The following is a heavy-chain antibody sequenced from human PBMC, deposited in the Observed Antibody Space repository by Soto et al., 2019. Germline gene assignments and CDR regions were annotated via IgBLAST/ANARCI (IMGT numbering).Heavy chain of an antibody. J-gene: IGHJ5*02. CDR1: GFTFSSYG. V-gene: IGHV3-30*18. D-gene: IGHD2-15*01. CDR3: AKDITLPFTQNWFDP. Sequence: QVQLVESGGGVVQPGRSLRLSCAASGFTFSSYGMHWVRQAPGKGLEWVAVISYDGSNKYYADSVKGRFTISRDNSKNTLYLQMNSLRAEDTAVYYCAKDITLPFTQNWFDPWGQGTLVTVSS. CDR2: ISYDGSNK.